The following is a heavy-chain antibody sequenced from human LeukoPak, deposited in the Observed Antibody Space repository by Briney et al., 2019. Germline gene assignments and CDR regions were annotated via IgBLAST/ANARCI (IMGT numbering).Heavy chain of an antibody. CDR3: ARHSYSSGWHAHFDY. J-gene: IGHJ4*02. CDR1: GGSISSTSYY. V-gene: IGHV4-39*01. CDR2: IYYSGTT. D-gene: IGHD6-19*01. Sequence: SETLSLTCTVSGGSISSTSYYWGWIRQPPGKGVEWIGNIYYSGTTYYSPSLNSRLTMSVDTSRNHFSLKLSSVTAADTAVYYCARHSYSSGWHAHFDYWGQGTVVAVSS.